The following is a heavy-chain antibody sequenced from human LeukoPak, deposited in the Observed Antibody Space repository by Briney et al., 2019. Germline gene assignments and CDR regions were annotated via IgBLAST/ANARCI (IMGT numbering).Heavy chain of an antibody. V-gene: IGHV3-23*01. Sequence: GGSLRLSCAASGFTFSSYAMSWVRQAPGKGLEWVSAISGSGGSTYYADSVKGRFTISRDNSKNTLYLQMNSLRAEDTAVYYCAKLAGRGYFDYYYYGMDVWGQGTTVTVSS. CDR3: AKLAGRGYFDYYYYGMDV. CDR2: ISGSGGST. CDR1: GFTFSSYA. D-gene: IGHD3-9*01. J-gene: IGHJ6*02.